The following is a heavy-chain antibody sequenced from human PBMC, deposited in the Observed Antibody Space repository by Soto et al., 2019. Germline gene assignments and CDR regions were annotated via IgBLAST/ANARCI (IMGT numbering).Heavy chain of an antibody. CDR1: GGSFSGYY. CDR3: ARVPEWLRFFDY. CDR2: INHSGST. Sequence: PSETLSLTCAVYGGSFSGYYWSWIRQPPGKGLEWIGEINHSGSTNYNPSLKSRVTISVDTSKNQFSLKLSSVTAADTAVYYCARVPEWLRFFDYWGQGTLVTVSS. D-gene: IGHD5-12*01. V-gene: IGHV4-34*01. J-gene: IGHJ4*02.